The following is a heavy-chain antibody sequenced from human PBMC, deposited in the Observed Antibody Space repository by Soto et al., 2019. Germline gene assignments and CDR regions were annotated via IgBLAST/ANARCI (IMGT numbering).Heavy chain of an antibody. CDR1: GYTFTSYY. V-gene: IGHV1-46*01. Sequence: GASVKVSCKASGYTFTSYYMHWVRQAPGQGLEWMGIINPSGGSTSYAQKFQGRVTMTRDTSTNTVYMELSSLRSEDTAVYYCAREDSSSASRSNWFDPWGQGTLVTVSS. J-gene: IGHJ5*02. CDR3: AREDSSSASRSNWFDP. D-gene: IGHD6-6*01. CDR2: INPSGGST.